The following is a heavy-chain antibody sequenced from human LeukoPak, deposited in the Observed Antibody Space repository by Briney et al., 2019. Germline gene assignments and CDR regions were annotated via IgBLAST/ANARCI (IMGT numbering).Heavy chain of an antibody. Sequence: ASVKVSCKASVYTFTSYYMHWVRQAPGQGVGWMGIINPSGGSTSYAQKFQGRVTLTRDTSTSTVYMELSSLRSEDTAVYYCARDTKLDVDTAMVPDYWGQGTLVTVSS. V-gene: IGHV1-46*01. J-gene: IGHJ4*02. CDR3: ARDTKLDVDTAMVPDY. CDR2: INPSGGST. D-gene: IGHD5-18*01. CDR1: VYTFTSYY.